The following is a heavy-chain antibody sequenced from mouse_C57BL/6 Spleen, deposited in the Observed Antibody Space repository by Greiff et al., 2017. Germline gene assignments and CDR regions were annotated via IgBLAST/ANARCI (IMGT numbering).Heavy chain of an antibody. Sequence: EVKLVESGGGLVQPGGSLSLSCAASGFTFTDYYMSWVRQPPGKALEWLGFIRNKANGYTTEYSASVKGRFTISRDNSQSILYLQMNALRAEDSDTYYCARYLSCGSSSSYWYMDVWGTGTTVTVSS. CDR2: IRNKANGYTT. V-gene: IGHV7-3*01. CDR1: GFTFTDYY. D-gene: IGHD1-1*01. CDR3: ARYLSCGSSSSYWYMDV. J-gene: IGHJ1*03.